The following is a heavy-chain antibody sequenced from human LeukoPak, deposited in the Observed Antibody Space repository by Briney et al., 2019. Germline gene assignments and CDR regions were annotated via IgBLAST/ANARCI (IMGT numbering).Heavy chain of an antibody. CDR1: GFTFSSYA. CDR2: ISGSGGST. V-gene: IGHV3-23*01. Sequence: PGGSLRLSCAASGFTFSSYAMSWVRQAPGKGLEWVSAISGSGGSTYYADSVKGWFTISRDNSKNTLYLQMNSLRAEDTAVYYCAKDGSWIQLWLPNYWGQGTLVTVSS. D-gene: IGHD5-18*01. CDR3: AKDGSWIQLWLPNY. J-gene: IGHJ4*02.